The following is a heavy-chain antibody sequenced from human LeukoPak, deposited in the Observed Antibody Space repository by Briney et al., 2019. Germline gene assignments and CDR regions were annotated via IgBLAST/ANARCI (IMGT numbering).Heavy chain of an antibody. D-gene: IGHD2-2*01. CDR2: INHSGST. CDR3: ASVPRTSRPLDY. CDR1: GGSFSGYY. Sequence: PSETLSLTCAVYGGSFSGYYWSWTRQPPGKGLEWIGEINHSGSTNYNPSLKSRVTISVDTSKNQFSLKLSSVTAADTAVYYCASVPRTSRPLDYWGQGTLVTVSS. V-gene: IGHV4-34*01. J-gene: IGHJ4*02.